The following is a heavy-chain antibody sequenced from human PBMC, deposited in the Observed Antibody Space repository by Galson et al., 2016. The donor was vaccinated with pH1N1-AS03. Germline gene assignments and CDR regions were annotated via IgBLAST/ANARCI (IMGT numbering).Heavy chain of an antibody. V-gene: IGHV4-39*01. CDR2: FYNSGST. CDR3: ARQGGHASSWYV. Sequence: ETLSLTCAVSGGSVSSSSYFWGWIRQPPGRGLEWIGSFYNSGSTYYNPSLNSRLTISVDKSQNQFALKLTSVTAADTAVYSCARQGGHASSWYVWGQGTLVTVSS. J-gene: IGHJ4*02. CDR1: GGSVSSSSYF. D-gene: IGHD6-13*01.